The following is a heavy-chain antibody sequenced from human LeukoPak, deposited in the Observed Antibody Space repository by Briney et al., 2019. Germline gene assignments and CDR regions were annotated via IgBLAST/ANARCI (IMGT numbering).Heavy chain of an antibody. Sequence: PGGSLRLSCAASGFTFSSYDMHWVRQAPGKGLEWVAVISYDGSNKYYADSVKGRFTISRDNSKNTLYLQMNSLRAEDTAVYYCEGYCSSTSCYSSSYNWFDPWGQGTLVPSRQ. D-gene: IGHD2-2*01. V-gene: IGHV3-30-3*01. CDR3: EGYCSSTSCYSSSYNWFDP. J-gene: IGHJ5*02. CDR1: GFTFSSYD. CDR2: ISYDGSNK.